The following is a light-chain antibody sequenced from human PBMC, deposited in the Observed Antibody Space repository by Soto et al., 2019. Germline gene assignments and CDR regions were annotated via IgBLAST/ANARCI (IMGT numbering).Light chain of an antibody. CDR2: GAS. Sequence: EIVLTQSPGTLSLSPGERATLSCRASQSVSSSYLAWFQQQPGQAPRLLIYGASSRATGIPDRFSGSGSGTDFTLTISRLEPEDFAVYYCHQYGSSPPVTFGPGTTVDVK. CDR3: HQYGSSPPVT. J-gene: IGKJ3*01. CDR1: QSVSSSY. V-gene: IGKV3-20*01.